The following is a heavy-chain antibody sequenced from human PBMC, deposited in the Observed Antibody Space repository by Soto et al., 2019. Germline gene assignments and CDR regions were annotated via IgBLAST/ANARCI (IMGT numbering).Heavy chain of an antibody. V-gene: IGHV1-8*01. CDR3: ARSKFLEWLLDYYYGMDV. D-gene: IGHD3-3*01. J-gene: IGHJ6*02. CDR1: GYTFTSYD. Sequence: QVQLVQSGAEVKKPGASVKVSCKASGYTFTSYDINWVRQATGQGLEWMGWMNPNSGNTGYAQKFQGRVTMTRNTSIITAYMELSSLRSEDTAVYYCARSKFLEWLLDYYYGMDVWGQGTTVTVSS. CDR2: MNPNSGNT.